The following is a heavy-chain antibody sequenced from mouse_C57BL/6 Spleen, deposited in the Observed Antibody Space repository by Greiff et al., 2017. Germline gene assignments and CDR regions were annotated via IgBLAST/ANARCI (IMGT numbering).Heavy chain of an antibody. CDR3: ARRYYGSSSGTWFAY. Sequence: QVQLKQPGAELVKPGASVKMSCKASGYTFTSYWITWVKQRPGQGLEWIGDIYPGSGSTNYNEKFKSKATLTVDTSSSTAYMQLSSLTSEDSAVYYCARRYYGSSSGTWFAYWGQGTLVTVSA. V-gene: IGHV1-55*01. CDR2: IYPGSGST. CDR1: GYTFTSYW. J-gene: IGHJ3*01. D-gene: IGHD1-1*01.